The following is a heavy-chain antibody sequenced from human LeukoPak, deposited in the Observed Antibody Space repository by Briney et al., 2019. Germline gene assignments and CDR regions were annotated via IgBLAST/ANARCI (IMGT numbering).Heavy chain of an antibody. CDR3: ARDSSSSYYYYYYYMDV. D-gene: IGHD6-6*01. CDR2: IYSGST. Sequence: GGSLRLSCTVSGFTVTSNSMSWVRQAPGKGLEWVSFIYSGSTHYSDSVKGRFTISRDNAKNTLYLQMNSLRAEDTAVYYCARDSSSSYYYYYYYMDVWGKGTTVTVSS. V-gene: IGHV3-53*01. J-gene: IGHJ6*03. CDR1: GFTVTSNS.